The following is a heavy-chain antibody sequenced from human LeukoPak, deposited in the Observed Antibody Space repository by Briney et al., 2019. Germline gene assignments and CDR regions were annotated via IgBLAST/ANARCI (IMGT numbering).Heavy chain of an antibody. Sequence: GASVKVSCKASGYTFTSYGISWVRQAPGQGPERMGWISAYNGNTNYAQMLQGRVTMTTDTSTSTAYMELRSLRSDDTAVYYCARDNPRGSYYFDYWGQGTLVIVSS. V-gene: IGHV1-18*01. D-gene: IGHD5-12*01. J-gene: IGHJ4*02. CDR3: ARDNPRGSYYFDY. CDR1: GYTFTSYG. CDR2: ISAYNGNT.